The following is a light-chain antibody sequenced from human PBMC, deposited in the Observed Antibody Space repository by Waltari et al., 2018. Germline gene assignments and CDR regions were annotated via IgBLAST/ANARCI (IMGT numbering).Light chain of an antibody. Sequence: QSALTQPASVSGSPGQSITVSCPGTSSHVGGYQYVSWYQQQPGKAPKLMIYDVSKRPSGVSNRFSGSKSGNTASLTISGLQAEDEADYYCTSYTSSPSWVFGGGTKLTVL. CDR1: SSHVGGYQY. V-gene: IGLV2-14*01. CDR3: TSYTSSPSWV. J-gene: IGLJ3*02. CDR2: DVS.